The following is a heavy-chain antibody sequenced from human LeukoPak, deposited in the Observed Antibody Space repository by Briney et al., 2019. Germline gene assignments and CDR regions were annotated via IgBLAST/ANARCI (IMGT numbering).Heavy chain of an antibody. D-gene: IGHD5-24*01. CDR3: AKSAEMATISAFDI. V-gene: IGHV3-23*01. Sequence: GGSLRLSCAASGFTFSSYAMNWVRQAPGKGLAWVSGINNSGGSTYYADSVKGRFTISRDNSKNTLYLQMNSLRAEDTAVYYCAKSAEMATISAFDIWGQGTMVTVSS. CDR1: GFTFSSYA. CDR2: INNSGGST. J-gene: IGHJ3*02.